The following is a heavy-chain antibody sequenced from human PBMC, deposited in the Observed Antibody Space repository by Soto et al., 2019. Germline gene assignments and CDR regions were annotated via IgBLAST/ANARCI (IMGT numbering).Heavy chain of an antibody. CDR3: TTTPPYIYDFQGPDI. V-gene: IGHV3-73*01. J-gene: IGHJ3*02. CDR2: IRSQANSYAT. D-gene: IGHD5-18*01. CDR1: GFTFSGPA. Sequence: GESLRLSCAAYGFTFSGPAMHWVRQASGKGLEWVGRIRSQANSYATAYAASVKGRFTISRDDSKNTAYLHMKSLKTEDTAVYYCTTTPPYIYDFQGPDIWGQGTMVTVSS.